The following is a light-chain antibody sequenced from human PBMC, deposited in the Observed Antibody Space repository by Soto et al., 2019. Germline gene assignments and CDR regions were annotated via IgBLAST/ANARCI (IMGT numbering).Light chain of an antibody. CDR2: GAS. CDR1: QSVSRY. Sequence: EIVLTQSPGALSLSPGERAALCCRASQSVSRYLAWYQQKPGQAPRLLIYGASSRATGIPDRFSGGGSGTDFTLTIRRLEPEDFAVYYCQQYGSSPWTFGQGTKVDIK. V-gene: IGKV3-20*01. J-gene: IGKJ1*01. CDR3: QQYGSSPWT.